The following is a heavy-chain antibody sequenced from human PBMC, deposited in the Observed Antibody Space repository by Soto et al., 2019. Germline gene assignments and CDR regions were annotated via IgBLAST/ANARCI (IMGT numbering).Heavy chain of an antibody. V-gene: IGHV3-15*01. J-gene: IGHJ4*02. Sequence: GGSLRLSCAASGFTFSNYGMHWVRQAPGKGLEWVGRLKSEAAGGTTDYAAPVKGRFTISRDDSKNTLYLQMNSLKTDDTAVYYCSYDSSRGDYWGLGTLVTVSS. D-gene: IGHD3-22*01. CDR2: LKSEAAGGTT. CDR1: GFTFSNYG. CDR3: SYDSSRGDY.